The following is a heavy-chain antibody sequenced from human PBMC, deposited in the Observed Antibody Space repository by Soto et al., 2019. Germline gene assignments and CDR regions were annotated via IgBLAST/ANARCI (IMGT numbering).Heavy chain of an antibody. Sequence: PGESLKISCKGSGYSFTSYWIGWGRQMRGRGREWMAIIYTGASHTRYSPSFQGPVTISAGKSISTAYLQWSSLKASDPAMYYCARRNSGYDLVGMDVWGQGTTVTVSS. D-gene: IGHD5-12*01. CDR3: ARRNSGYDLVGMDV. CDR1: GYSFTSYW. J-gene: IGHJ6*02. CDR2: IYTGASHT. V-gene: IGHV5-51*01.